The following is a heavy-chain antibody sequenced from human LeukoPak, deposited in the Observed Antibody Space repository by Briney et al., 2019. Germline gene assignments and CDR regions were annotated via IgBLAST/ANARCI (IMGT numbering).Heavy chain of an antibody. CDR3: ARAHSSSWYELDY. Sequence: GGSLRLSCAASGFIFSNFDMHWIRQAPGKGLEWVAVISYDGSNRYYADSVKGRFTISRDNSKNTLYLQMNSLRAEDTAVYYCARAHSSSWYELDYWGQGTLVTVSS. J-gene: IGHJ4*02. D-gene: IGHD6-13*01. V-gene: IGHV3-30*03. CDR2: ISYDGSNR. CDR1: GFIFSNFD.